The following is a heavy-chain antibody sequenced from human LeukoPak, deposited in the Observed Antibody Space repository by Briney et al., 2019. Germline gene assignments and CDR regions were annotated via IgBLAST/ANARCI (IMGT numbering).Heavy chain of an antibody. CDR3: ARSLLNRGNYQPRAAFDI. V-gene: IGHV4-39*01. Sequence: SSETLSLTCAVSGSSISGSRYYWAWIRQPPGKGLEWIGTIYYTGITFYNPSVTSRPTISVDTSKSQFSLKLGSVTVADTAVYYCARSLLNRGNYQPRAAFDIWGQGTIVTVSS. CDR2: IYYTGIT. CDR1: GSSISGSRYY. D-gene: IGHD1-7*01. J-gene: IGHJ3*02.